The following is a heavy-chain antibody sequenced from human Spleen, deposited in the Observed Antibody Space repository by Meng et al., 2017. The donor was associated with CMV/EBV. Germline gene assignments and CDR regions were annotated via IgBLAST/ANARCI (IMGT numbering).Heavy chain of an antibody. Sequence: ASVKVSCKASGYFFSDHFMHWVRQAPGQGLEWMGWIKPNAGYTNYAQNFQGRVTMTSDSSIATAYMELSRLTSDDTAVYYCARGMIAAAGDAFDIWGQGTMVTVSS. CDR1: GYFFSDHF. D-gene: IGHD6-13*01. V-gene: IGHV1-2*02. CDR2: IKPNAGYT. J-gene: IGHJ3*02. CDR3: ARGMIAAAGDAFDI.